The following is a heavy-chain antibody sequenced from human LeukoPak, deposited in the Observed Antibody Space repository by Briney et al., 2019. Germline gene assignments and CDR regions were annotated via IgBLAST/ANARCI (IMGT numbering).Heavy chain of an antibody. V-gene: IGHV4-34*01. Sequence: SETLSLTCAVSGGSISSGGYSWSWIRQPPGKGLEWIGEINHSGSTNYNPSLKSRVTISVDTSKNQFSLKLSSVTAADTAVYYCARNRAYCGGDCYSGVAKYYYGMDVWGQGTTVTVSS. CDR3: ARNRAYCGGDCYSGVAKYYYGMDV. CDR1: GGSISSGGYS. CDR2: INHSGST. D-gene: IGHD2-21*02. J-gene: IGHJ6*02.